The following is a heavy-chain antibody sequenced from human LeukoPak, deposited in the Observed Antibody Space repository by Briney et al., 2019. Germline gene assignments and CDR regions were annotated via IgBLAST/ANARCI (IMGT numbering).Heavy chain of an antibody. J-gene: IGHJ4*02. Sequence: GGSLRLSCAASGFTFTTYRMEWVRQAPGKGLEWVSVIYTGGSTYFTDSVNGRFTISRDYSKNTLYLEMNSLRVEDTAVYYCARVSRMLGTSTLDNWGQGTLVTVSS. CDR1: GFTFTTYR. CDR2: IYTGGST. V-gene: IGHV3-66*01. D-gene: IGHD1-26*01. CDR3: ARVSRMLGTSTLDN.